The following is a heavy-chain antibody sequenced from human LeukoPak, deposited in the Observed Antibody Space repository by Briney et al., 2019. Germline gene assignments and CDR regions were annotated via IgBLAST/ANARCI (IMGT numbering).Heavy chain of an antibody. CDR3: ARVSLVRRVDP. D-gene: IGHD6-13*01. CDR1: GLSFSTYD. Sequence: GGSLRLSCAASGLSFSTYDMTWVRQAPGKGLEWVANIKQDGSEKYYVDSVKGRFTISRDNAKNSLYLQMNSLRAEDTAVYYCARVSLVRRVDPWGQGTLVTVSS. V-gene: IGHV3-7*01. J-gene: IGHJ5*02. CDR2: IKQDGSEK.